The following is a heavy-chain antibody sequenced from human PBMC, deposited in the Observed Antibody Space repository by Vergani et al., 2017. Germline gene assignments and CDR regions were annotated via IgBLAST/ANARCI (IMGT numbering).Heavy chain of an antibody. V-gene: IGHV1-46*03. Sequence: QVHLVQSGAEVKKPGASVKVSCKASGYAFTSYHMHWARQAPGQGLEWMGIINPSGGYTRYSQKFQGRVTMTRDTSTSTVFMELSSLRSEDTAVYYCAREGVTSMVRGVLSSTEVDPWGQGTLVIVSS. D-gene: IGHD3-10*01. CDR1: GYAFTSYH. CDR3: AREGVTSMVRGVLSSTEVDP. CDR2: INPSGGYT. J-gene: IGHJ5*02.